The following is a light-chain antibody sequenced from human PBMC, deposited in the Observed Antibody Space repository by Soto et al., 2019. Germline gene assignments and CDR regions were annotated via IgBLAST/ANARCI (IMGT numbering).Light chain of an antibody. CDR2: WAS. CDR3: QQYFSTPLT. V-gene: IGKV4-1*01. Sequence: DIVMTQSPDSLAGSLGERATINCKSSQNVLYSSNNKNYLAWYQQQPGQPPKLLIYWASTRESGVPDRFSGSGSGTDFTLTISSLQAEDVAVYYCQQYFSTPLTFGGGTKVDIK. CDR1: QNVLYSSNNKNY. J-gene: IGKJ4*01.